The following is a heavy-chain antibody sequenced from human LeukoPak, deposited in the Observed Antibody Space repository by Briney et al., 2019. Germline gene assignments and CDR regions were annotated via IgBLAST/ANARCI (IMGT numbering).Heavy chain of an antibody. CDR3: AKAVVPAAIFGPYYYYYMDV. J-gene: IGHJ6*03. CDR2: IRYDGSNK. CDR1: GFTFSSYG. D-gene: IGHD2-2*02. Sequence: GGSLRLSCAASGFTFSSYGMHWVRQAPGKGLEWVAFIRYDGSNKDYADSVKGRFTISRDNSKNTLYLQMNSLRAEDTAVYYCAKAVVPAAIFGPYYYYYMDVWGKGTTVTVSS. V-gene: IGHV3-30*02.